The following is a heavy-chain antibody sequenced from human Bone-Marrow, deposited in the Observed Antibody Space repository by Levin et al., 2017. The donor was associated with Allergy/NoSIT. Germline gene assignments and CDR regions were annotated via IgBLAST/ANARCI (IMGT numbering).Heavy chain of an antibody. CDR1: GGSVNSGYFY. D-gene: IGHD4-17*01. CDR2: ISYNGAT. V-gene: IGHV4-61*01. CDR3: ARDSTAAEFDF. J-gene: IGHJ4*02. Sequence: RSSETLSLTCTVSGGSVNSGYFYWSWIRQAPGKGLEWIGYISYNGATNYNPSLKSRVTISVDTSTNQFSLKLTPVTAAATGVYYCARDSTAAEFDFWGQGTLVTVSS.